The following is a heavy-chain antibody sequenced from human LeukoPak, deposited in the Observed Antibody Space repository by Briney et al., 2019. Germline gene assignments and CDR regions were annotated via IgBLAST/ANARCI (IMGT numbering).Heavy chain of an antibody. J-gene: IGHJ6*02. CDR1: GFTFSSYA. Sequence: GGSLRLACAASGFTFSSYAMSWVRQAPGKGLEWVPAISGSGGSTYYADSVKGRFTISRDNSKNTLYLQMNSLRAEDTAVYYCAKSLRYYYYGMDVWGQGTTVTVSS. CDR3: AKSLRYYYYGMDV. V-gene: IGHV3-23*01. CDR2: ISGSGGST. D-gene: IGHD3-16*01.